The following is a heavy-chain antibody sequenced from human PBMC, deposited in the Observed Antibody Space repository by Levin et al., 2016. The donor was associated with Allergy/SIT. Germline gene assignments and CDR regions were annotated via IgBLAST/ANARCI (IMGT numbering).Heavy chain of an antibody. CDR3: ARVPGTPWAGGGFVIPTEAFDI. Sequence: GESLKISCAASGFTFSSYTMNWVRQASGKGLEWVSSISSNNNYIYYADSVKGRITISRDNAKNSLYLQMNSLRVEDTAVYYCARVPGTPWAGGGFVIPTEAFDIWGQGTMVTVSS. D-gene: IGHD3-16*01. CDR2: ISSNNNYI. CDR1: GFTFSSYT. J-gene: IGHJ3*02. V-gene: IGHV3-21*01.